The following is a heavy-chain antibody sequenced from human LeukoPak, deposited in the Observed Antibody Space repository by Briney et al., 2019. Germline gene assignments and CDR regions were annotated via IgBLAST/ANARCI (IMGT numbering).Heavy chain of an antibody. J-gene: IGHJ3*02. CDR2: ISWNSGSI. CDR3: AKVYQSAVAGNRHAFDI. Sequence: GGSLRLSCAASGFTFDDYAMHWVRQAPGKGLEWVSGISWNSGSIGYAESVKGRFTISRDNAKNSLYLQMNSLRAEDTALYYCAKVYQSAVAGNRHAFDIWGQGTMVTVSS. V-gene: IGHV3-9*01. D-gene: IGHD6-19*01. CDR1: GFTFDDYA.